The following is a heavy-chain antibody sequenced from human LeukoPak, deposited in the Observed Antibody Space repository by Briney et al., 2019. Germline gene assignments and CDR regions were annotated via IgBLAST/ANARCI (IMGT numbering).Heavy chain of an antibody. J-gene: IGHJ6*02. CDR1: GFTFSSYS. D-gene: IGHD3-22*01. CDR3: ASYYYDSSGYLFPYYYYGMDV. V-gene: IGHV3-21*04. Sequence: GGSLRLSCAASGFTFSSYSMNWVRQAPGKGLEWVSSISSSSSYIYYADSVKGRFTISRDNAKNSLYLQMNSLRAEDTAVYYCASYYYDSSGYLFPYYYYGMDVWGQGTTVTVSS. CDR2: ISSSSSYI.